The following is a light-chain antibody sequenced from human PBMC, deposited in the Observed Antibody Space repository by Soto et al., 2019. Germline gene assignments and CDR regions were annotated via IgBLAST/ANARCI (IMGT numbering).Light chain of an antibody. CDR3: SSYTSSRGV. CDR2: EVS. J-gene: IGLJ1*01. V-gene: IGLV2-14*01. Sequence: QSVLTQPASVSGSPGQSITISCTGTSSDVGGYNYVSWYQQHPGKAPKLMIYEVSNRPSGVSNRFSGSKSGNTASLTISGLQAEDEADYYCSSYTSSRGVFGTGTKVTGL. CDR1: SSDVGGYNY.